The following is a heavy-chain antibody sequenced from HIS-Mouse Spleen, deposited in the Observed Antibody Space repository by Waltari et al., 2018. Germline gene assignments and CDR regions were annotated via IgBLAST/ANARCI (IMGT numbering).Heavy chain of an antibody. CDR2: IYYSGST. CDR3: AREIPYSSSWYDWYFDL. D-gene: IGHD6-13*01. CDR1: GGSISSSSYY. Sequence: QLQLQESGPGLVKPSETLSLTCTVSGGSISSSSYYWGWIRQPPGKGLEGIGSIYYSGSTSYSPSLKSRVTRSVDTSKNQFSLKLSSVTAADTAVYYCAREIPYSSSWYDWYFDLWGRGTLVTVSS. V-gene: IGHV4-39*07. J-gene: IGHJ2*01.